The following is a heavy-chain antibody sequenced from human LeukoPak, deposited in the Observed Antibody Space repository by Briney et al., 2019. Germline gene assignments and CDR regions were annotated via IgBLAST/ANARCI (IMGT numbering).Heavy chain of an antibody. Sequence: MTSETLSLTCSVSGDSISFHFWSWTRQPPGKGLEWIGHTYYGGSTDYNPSLASRVTVSADTSKNQFSLKLSSVTAADTAVYYCATLGRAAGNAFDIWGQGTVVIVSS. CDR3: ATLGRAAGNAFDI. J-gene: IGHJ3*02. CDR2: TYYGGST. D-gene: IGHD1-26*01. CDR1: GDSISFHF. V-gene: IGHV4-59*11.